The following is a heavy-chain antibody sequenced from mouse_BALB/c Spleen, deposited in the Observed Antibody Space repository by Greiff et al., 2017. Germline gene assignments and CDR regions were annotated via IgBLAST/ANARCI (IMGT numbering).Heavy chain of an antibody. V-gene: IGHV2-9*02. CDR1: GFSLTSYG. CDR2: IWAGGST. D-gene: IGHD2-2*01. J-gene: IGHJ4*01. Sequence: VQLVESGPGLVAPSQSLSITCTVSGFSLTSYGVHWVRQPPGKGLEWLGVIWAGGSTNYNSALMSRLSISKDNSKSQVFLKMNSLQTDDTAMYYCARDRRVYYGYDDGPMDYWGQGTSVTVSS. CDR3: ARDRRVYYGYDDGPMDY.